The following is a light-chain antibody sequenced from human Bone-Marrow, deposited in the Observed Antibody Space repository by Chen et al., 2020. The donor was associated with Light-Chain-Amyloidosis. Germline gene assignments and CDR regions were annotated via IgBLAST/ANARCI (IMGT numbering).Light chain of an antibody. J-gene: IGKJ1*01. CDR1: QSLLHSNGYNY. Sequence: DIVMTQSPLSLPVTPGEPASISCRSSQSLLHSNGYNYLDWYLQKPGQSPQLLIYLGSNRASGVPDRFSGSGSGRDFTLKISRVEAEDVGVDYCMQALQTPCAFGQGTKVEIK. CDR2: LGS. V-gene: IGKV2-28*01. CDR3: MQALQTPCA.